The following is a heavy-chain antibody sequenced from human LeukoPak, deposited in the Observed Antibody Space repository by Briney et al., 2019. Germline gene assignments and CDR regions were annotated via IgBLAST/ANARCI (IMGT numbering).Heavy chain of an antibody. CDR2: INAGNGNT. Sequence: ASVKVSCKASVYTFTSYAMHWVRQALGQRLEWMGWINAGNGNTKYSQKFQGRVTITRDTSASTAYMELSSLRSEDTAVYYCARDTNTIFVTYFDYWGQGTLVTVSS. CDR3: ARDTNTIFVTYFDY. D-gene: IGHD3-3*01. J-gene: IGHJ4*02. V-gene: IGHV1-3*01. CDR1: VYTFTSYA.